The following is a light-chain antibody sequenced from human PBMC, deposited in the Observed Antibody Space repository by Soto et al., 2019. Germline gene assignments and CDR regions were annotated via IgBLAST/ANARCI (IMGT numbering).Light chain of an antibody. CDR3: QQYNSYRT. Sequence: DIQMTQSPSTLSASAGDGFTITCRARQSISIWLAWYQQKPGKAPKLLIYDASILESGVPSRFSGSGSGTEFTLTISSLQPDDFATYYCQQYNSYRTFGQGTKVDIK. V-gene: IGKV1-5*01. CDR2: DAS. CDR1: QSISIW. J-gene: IGKJ1*01.